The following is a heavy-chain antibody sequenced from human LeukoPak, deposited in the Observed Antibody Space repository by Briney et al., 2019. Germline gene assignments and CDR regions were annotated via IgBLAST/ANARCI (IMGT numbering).Heavy chain of an antibody. V-gene: IGHV4-59*01. J-gene: IGHJ4*02. CDR2: IYYSGST. D-gene: IGHD3-9*01. CDR3: ARAETYYDILTGYDY. CDR1: GGSISSYY. Sequence: PSETLSLTCTVSGGSISSYYWSWIRQPPGKGLEWIGYIYYSGSTNYNPSLKSRVTISVDTSKNQLSLKLSSVTAADTAVYYCARAETYYDILTGYDYWGQGTLVTVSS.